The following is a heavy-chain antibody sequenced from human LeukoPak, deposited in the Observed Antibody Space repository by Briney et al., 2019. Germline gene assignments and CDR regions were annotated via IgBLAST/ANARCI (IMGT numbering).Heavy chain of an antibody. CDR1: GGSISSSSYY. D-gene: IGHD6-19*01. CDR2: IYYSGST. Sequence: SETLSLTCTVSGGSISSSSYYWGWIRQPPGKGLEWIGSIYYSGSTCYNPSLKSRVTISVDTSKNQFSLKLSSVTAADTAVYYCARQPGSGWYRFDYWGQGTLVTVSS. V-gene: IGHV4-39*01. J-gene: IGHJ4*02. CDR3: ARQPGSGWYRFDY.